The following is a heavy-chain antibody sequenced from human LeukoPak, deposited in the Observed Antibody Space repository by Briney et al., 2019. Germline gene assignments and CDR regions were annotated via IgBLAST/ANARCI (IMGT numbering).Heavy chain of an antibody. D-gene: IGHD3-22*01. V-gene: IGHV4-34*01. J-gene: IGHJ3*02. CDR1: SGSFSGYY. Sequence: SETLSLTCAVYSGSFSGYYWSWIRQPPGKGLEWIGEINHSGSTNYNPSLKSRVTISVDTSKNQFSLKLSSVTAADTAVYYCARATYYDSSGYYHPRSAFDIWGQGTMVTVSS. CDR3: ARATYYDSSGYYHPRSAFDI. CDR2: INHSGST.